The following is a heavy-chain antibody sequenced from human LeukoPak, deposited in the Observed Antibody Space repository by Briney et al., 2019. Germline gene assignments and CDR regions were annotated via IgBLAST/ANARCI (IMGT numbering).Heavy chain of an antibody. D-gene: IGHD4-11*01. CDR2: ISAYNGNT. CDR3: ARDKAVTTEVTQYFQH. Sequence: ASVKVSCKASGYTFTSHTISWVRQAPGQGLEWMGWISAYNGNTNYAQKLQGRVTMTTDTSTSTAYMELRSLTSDDTAVYYCARDKAVTTEVTQYFQHWGQGTLVTVSS. J-gene: IGHJ1*01. V-gene: IGHV1-18*01. CDR1: GYTFTSHT.